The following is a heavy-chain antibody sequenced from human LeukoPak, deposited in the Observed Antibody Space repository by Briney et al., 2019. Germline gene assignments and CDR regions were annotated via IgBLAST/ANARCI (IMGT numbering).Heavy chain of an antibody. CDR1: GFTFSSYG. V-gene: IGHV3-23*01. D-gene: IGHD3-16*02. CDR2: ISGSGGST. Sequence: PGGSLRLSCAASGFTFSSYGMHWVRQAPGKGLEWVSAISGSGGSTYYADSVKGRFTISRDNSKNTLYLQMNSLRAEDTAVYYCAKALIGTTPFDYWGQGTLVTVSS. J-gene: IGHJ4*02. CDR3: AKALIGTTPFDY.